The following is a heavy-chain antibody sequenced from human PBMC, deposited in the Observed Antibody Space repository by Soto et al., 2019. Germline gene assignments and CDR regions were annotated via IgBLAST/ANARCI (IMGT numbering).Heavy chain of an antibody. Sequence: AASVKVSCKASGGTFSSYAISWVRQAPGQGLEWMGGIIPIFGTANYAQKFQGRVTITADESTSTAYMELSSLRSEDTAVYYCASPLTTEAYYYGIDVWGQGTTVTVS. V-gene: IGHV1-69*13. CDR2: IIPIFGTA. CDR1: GGTFSSYA. J-gene: IGHJ6*02. D-gene: IGHD3-22*01. CDR3: ASPLTTEAYYYGIDV.